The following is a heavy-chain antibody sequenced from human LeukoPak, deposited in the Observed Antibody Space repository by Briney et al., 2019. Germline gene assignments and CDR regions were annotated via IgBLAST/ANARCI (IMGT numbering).Heavy chain of an antibody. Sequence: GGSLRLSCAASGFTFSSYGMHWVRQAPGKGLEWVAVISYDGSNKYYADSVKGRFTISRDNSKNTLYLQMNSLRAEDTAVYYCAKDSPNYYDSSGPDYWGQGTLVTVSS. V-gene: IGHV3-30*18. CDR1: GFTFSSYG. J-gene: IGHJ4*02. D-gene: IGHD3-22*01. CDR3: AKDSPNYYDSSGPDY. CDR2: ISYDGSNK.